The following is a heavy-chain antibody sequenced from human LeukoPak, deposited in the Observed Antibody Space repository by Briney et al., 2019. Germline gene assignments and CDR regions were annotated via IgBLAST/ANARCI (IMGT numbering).Heavy chain of an antibody. CDR3: ARDEEAAAGIFDY. D-gene: IGHD6-13*01. V-gene: IGHV3-11*01. J-gene: IGHJ4*02. Sequence: GGFLRLSCAASGFTFSDYYMSWIRQAPGKGLEWGSYISSSGSTIYYADSVKGRFTISRDNAKNSLYLQMNSLRAEDTAVYYCARDEEAAAGIFDYWGQGTLVTVSS. CDR2: ISSSGSTI. CDR1: GFTFSDYY.